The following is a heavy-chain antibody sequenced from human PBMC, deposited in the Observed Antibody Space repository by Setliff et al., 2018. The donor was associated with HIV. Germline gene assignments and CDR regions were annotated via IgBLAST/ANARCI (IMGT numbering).Heavy chain of an antibody. J-gene: IGHJ6*03. CDR3: VRGYCSSTTCYDDYYYMDV. CDR1: GGSISGHY. D-gene: IGHD2-2*01. CDR2: IFYTGST. Sequence: SETLSLTCTVSGGSISGHYWSWIRQPPGKGLEWIAYIFYTGSTNYNPSLKSRVTISVDTSKNQFFPKLSSVTAADTAVYYCVRGYCSSTTCYDDYYYMDVWGKGSTVTVSS. V-gene: IGHV4-59*11.